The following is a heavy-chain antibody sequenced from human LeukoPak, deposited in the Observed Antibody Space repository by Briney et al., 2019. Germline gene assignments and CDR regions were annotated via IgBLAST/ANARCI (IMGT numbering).Heavy chain of an antibody. CDR3: ARDTMVRGFLFFDY. CDR1: EFSVGSNY. CDR2: IYSGGST. D-gene: IGHD3-10*01. Sequence: PGGSLRLSCAASEFSVGSNYMTWVRQAPGKGLEWVSGIYSGGSTYYADSVKGRFTISRDNSKNTLYLQMNSLRAEDTAVYYCARDTMVRGFLFFDYWGQGTLVTVSS. J-gene: IGHJ4*02. V-gene: IGHV3-53*01.